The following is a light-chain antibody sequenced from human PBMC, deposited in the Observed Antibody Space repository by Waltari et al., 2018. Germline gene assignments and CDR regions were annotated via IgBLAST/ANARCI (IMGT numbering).Light chain of an antibody. V-gene: IGKV1-5*03. CDR2: EAS. J-gene: IGKJ4*01. Sequence: IQMTQYPSTLSASVGDRVTITCRASQSIGSSLAWYQQKPGKAPKVVIYEASSLESGVPSRFSGSGSGTEFTLTISSLQPDDFATYYCQQCNSYLLTFGGGTKVEIK. CDR3: QQCNSYLLT. CDR1: QSIGSS.